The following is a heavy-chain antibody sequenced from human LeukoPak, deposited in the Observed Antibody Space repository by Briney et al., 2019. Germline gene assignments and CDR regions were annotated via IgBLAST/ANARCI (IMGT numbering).Heavy chain of an antibody. J-gene: IGHJ4*02. V-gene: IGHV3-15*01. Sequence: GGSLRLSCAASEFTFRNAWMTWVRQAPGQGLEWVGRIKSKTDGGTTDYAAPVKVRFTISRDDSKNTLYLQMNSLKTEDTALYYCTTTYNYDSSGSIVDYWGQGTLVTVSS. CDR2: IKSKTDGGTT. D-gene: IGHD3-22*01. CDR3: TTTYNYDSSGSIVDY. CDR1: EFTFRNAW.